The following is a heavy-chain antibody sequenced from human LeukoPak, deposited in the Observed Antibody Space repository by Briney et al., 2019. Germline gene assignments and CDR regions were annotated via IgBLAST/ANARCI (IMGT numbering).Heavy chain of an antibody. CDR1: GGSISSYY. V-gene: IGHV4-59*01. CDR3: ARDPSRIASSTY. J-gene: IGHJ4*02. Sequence: SETLSPTCTVSGGSISSYYWSWIRQPPGKGLEWIGYIYYSGSTNYNPSLKSRVTISVDTSKNQFSLKLSSVTAADTAVYYCARDPSRIASSTYWGQGILVTVSS. CDR2: IYYSGST. D-gene: IGHD2-2*01.